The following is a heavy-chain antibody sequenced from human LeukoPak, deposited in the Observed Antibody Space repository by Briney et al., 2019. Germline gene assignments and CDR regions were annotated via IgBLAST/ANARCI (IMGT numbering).Heavy chain of an antibody. J-gene: IGHJ4*02. Sequence: SVKVSCKASGGTFSSYAIRWVRQAPGQGLEWMGRIIPILGIANSAQKFQGRVTITADKSTSTAYMELSSLRSEDTAVYYCARASGYDILTGSPFDYWGQGTLVTVSS. D-gene: IGHD3-9*01. CDR3: ARASGYDILTGSPFDY. CDR1: GGTFSSYA. CDR2: IIPILGIA. V-gene: IGHV1-69*04.